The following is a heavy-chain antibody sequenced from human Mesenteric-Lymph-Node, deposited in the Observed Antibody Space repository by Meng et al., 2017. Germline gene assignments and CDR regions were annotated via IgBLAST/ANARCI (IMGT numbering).Heavy chain of an antibody. CDR1: GFTFSNYY. CDR2: ISSSGSTI. CDR3: ARVNTYYYDSSGYYSGYFDY. V-gene: IGHV3-11*04. Sequence: LSLTCAASGFTFSNYYMSWIRQAPGKGLEWVSYISSSGSTIYYADSVKGRFTISRDNAKNSLYLQMNSLRAEDTAVYYCARVNTYYYDSSGYYSGYFDYWGQGTLVTVSS. J-gene: IGHJ4*02. D-gene: IGHD3-22*01.